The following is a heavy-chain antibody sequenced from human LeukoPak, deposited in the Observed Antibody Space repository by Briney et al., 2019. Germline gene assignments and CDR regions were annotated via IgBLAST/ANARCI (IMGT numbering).Heavy chain of an antibody. Sequence: GGSLRLSCAASGFTFSSYWMSWVRQAPGKGLEWVANIKQDGSEKYYVDSVKGRFTISRDNAKNLLYLQMNSLRAEDTAVYYCAREGRELAFDLWGRGTLVTVSS. J-gene: IGHJ2*01. CDR2: IKQDGSEK. CDR3: AREGRELAFDL. D-gene: IGHD1-26*01. V-gene: IGHV3-7*03. CDR1: GFTFSSYW.